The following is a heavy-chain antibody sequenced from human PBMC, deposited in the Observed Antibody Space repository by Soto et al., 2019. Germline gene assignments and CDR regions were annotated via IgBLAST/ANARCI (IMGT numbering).Heavy chain of an antibody. Sequence: EVQLVESGGGLVQPGGSLRLSCAASGFTFSSYSMNWVRQAPGKGLEWVSYISSSSSTIYYADSVKGRFTISRDNAKNSLYLQMISLRAEDTAVYYCARANYYGSPEDFDYWGQGTLVTVSS. D-gene: IGHD3-10*01. CDR3: ARANYYGSPEDFDY. CDR2: ISSSSSTI. V-gene: IGHV3-48*01. CDR1: GFTFSSYS. J-gene: IGHJ4*02.